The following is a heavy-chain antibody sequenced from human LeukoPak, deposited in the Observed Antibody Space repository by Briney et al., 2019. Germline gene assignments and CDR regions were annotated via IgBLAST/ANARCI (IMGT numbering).Heavy chain of an antibody. J-gene: IGHJ6*03. D-gene: IGHD3-3*01. CDR3: ARDVDFWSGSPTMDV. V-gene: IGHV1-46*01. CDR1: GYTFTSYY. CDR2: INPSGGST. Sequence: ASVKVSCKASGYTFTSYYVHWVRQAPGQGLEWMGIINPSGGSTSYAQKFQGRVTMTRDTSISTAHMELSRLRSDDTAVYYCARDVDFWSGSPTMDVWGKGTTVTVSS.